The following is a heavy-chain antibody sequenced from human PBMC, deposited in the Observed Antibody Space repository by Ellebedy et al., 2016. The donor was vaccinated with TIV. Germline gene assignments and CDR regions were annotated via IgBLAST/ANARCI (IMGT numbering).Heavy chain of an antibody. V-gene: IGHV3-30-3*01. D-gene: IGHD3/OR15-3a*01. CDR3: ARDTLWTGYSPLDY. CDR2: ISYDGSHK. Sequence: GESLKISXAASGFTFSNYAMHWVRQAPGKGLEWVAVISYDGSHKYYADSVKGRFTISRDNSKNTLYLQLNSLRGEDSAVYFCARDTLWTGYSPLDYWGQGTPVTVSS. CDR1: GFTFSNYA. J-gene: IGHJ4*02.